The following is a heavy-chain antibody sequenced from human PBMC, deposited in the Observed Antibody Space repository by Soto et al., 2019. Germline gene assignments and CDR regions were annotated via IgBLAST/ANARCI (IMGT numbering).Heavy chain of an antibody. Sequence: EVQLVESGGGLVKPGGSLRLSCSGSGLNFNNAWLNWVRQAPGKGPEWVGRIKSKTDGETTDYAAPMRGRFTISKEDSKNTLYLQMNSLKTEDTALYYCATGKDSPILIPWYWGQGTLVTVSS. CDR3: ATGKDSPILIPWY. D-gene: IGHD2-8*01. CDR2: IKSKTDGETT. J-gene: IGHJ4*02. CDR1: GLNFNNAW. V-gene: IGHV3-15*07.